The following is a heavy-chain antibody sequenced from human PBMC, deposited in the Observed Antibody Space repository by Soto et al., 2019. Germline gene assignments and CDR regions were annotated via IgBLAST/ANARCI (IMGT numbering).Heavy chain of an antibody. CDR3: ARDSNPISSSTAARVMYY. J-gene: IGHJ4*02. CDR1: GYTFTSYG. D-gene: IGHD6-25*01. Sequence: ASVKVSCKASGYTFTSYGISWVRQAPGQGLEWMGWISAYNGNTNYAQKLQGRVTMTTDTSTSTAYMELRSLRSDDTAVYYCARDSNPISSSTAARVMYYWGQGDLVTVSS. V-gene: IGHV1-18*01. CDR2: ISAYNGNT.